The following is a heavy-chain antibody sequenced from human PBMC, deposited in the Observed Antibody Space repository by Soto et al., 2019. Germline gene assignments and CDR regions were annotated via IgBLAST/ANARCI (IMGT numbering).Heavy chain of an antibody. D-gene: IGHD3-22*01. V-gene: IGHV3-15*07. Sequence: EVQLVESGGDLVKPGGSLRPSCAASGFMFSNAWMNWVRQAPWKGLEWVDHIKSKTDGGTTDYAAPVKGRCTISRDDSKNTVFLQMNSLKTEDTAMYYCTTDHPYNYDSSCYDHWGQGTLVTVSS. CDR2: IKSKTDGGTT. J-gene: IGHJ4*02. CDR1: GFMFSNAW. CDR3: TTDHPYNYDSSCYDH.